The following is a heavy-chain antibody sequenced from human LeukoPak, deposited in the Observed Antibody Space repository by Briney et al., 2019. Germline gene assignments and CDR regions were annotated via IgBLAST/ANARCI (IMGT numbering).Heavy chain of an antibody. Sequence: ASVKVSCKASGYTFTSYYMHWVRQAPGQGLEWMGIINPSGGSTSYAQKFQGRVTMTRDMSTSTVYMELSSLRSEDTAVYYCASDWDPHYGGSSFDPWGQGTLVTVSS. CDR2: INPSGGST. CDR3: ASDWDPHYGGSSFDP. J-gene: IGHJ5*02. CDR1: GYTFTSYY. V-gene: IGHV1-46*01. D-gene: IGHD3-16*01.